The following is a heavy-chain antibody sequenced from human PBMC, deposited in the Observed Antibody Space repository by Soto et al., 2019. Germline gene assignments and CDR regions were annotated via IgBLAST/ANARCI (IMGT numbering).Heavy chain of an antibody. CDR2: IYWDDDK. Sequence: SGPTLVNPTQTLTLTCTFSGFSLSTSGVGVGWIRQPPGEALEWLALIYWDDDKRYSPSLKSRVTITKDTSKNQVVLTMTDMDPVDTATYFCAHRRNIELGPLRLFDYWGQGTQVTVS. V-gene: IGHV2-5*02. CDR1: GFSLSTSGVG. J-gene: IGHJ4*02. CDR3: AHRRNIELGPLRLFDY. D-gene: IGHD2-15*01.